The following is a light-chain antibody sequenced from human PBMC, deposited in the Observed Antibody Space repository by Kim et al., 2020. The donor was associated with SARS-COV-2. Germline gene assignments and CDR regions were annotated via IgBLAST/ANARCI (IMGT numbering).Light chain of an antibody. J-gene: IGLJ3*02. CDR3: SAWDRSLRGWV. Sequence: RQTATLTCTGNSNNVGNQGAAWLQQHQGHPPQVLFYRNNKRPSGISERLSASRSGNTASLTITGLQPEDEADYYCSAWDRSLRGWVFGGGTQLTVL. CDR2: RNN. CDR1: SNNVGNQG. V-gene: IGLV10-54*01.